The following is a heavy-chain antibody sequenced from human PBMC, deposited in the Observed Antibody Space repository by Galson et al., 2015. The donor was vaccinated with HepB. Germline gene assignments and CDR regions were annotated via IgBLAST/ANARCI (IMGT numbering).Heavy chain of an antibody. CDR2: INQDGSEK. Sequence: SLRLSCATSGFTFTTYWMAWVRQAPGKGLEWVANINQDGSEKFYVGSVNGRFTISRDNAKNSMYLQMNSLRVEDTAVYYCARDLSSSWSLEYWGQGTLVTVSS. CDR1: GFTFTTYW. V-gene: IGHV3-7*03. J-gene: IGHJ4*02. D-gene: IGHD6-13*01. CDR3: ARDLSSSWSLEY.